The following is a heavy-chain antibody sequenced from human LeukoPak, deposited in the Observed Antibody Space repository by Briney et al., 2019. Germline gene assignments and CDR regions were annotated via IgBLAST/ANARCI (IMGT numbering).Heavy chain of an antibody. CDR3: ARVLARYGNLNY. CDR1: VYTFTDYY. D-gene: IGHD1-14*01. CDR2: INPNSGGT. Sequence: ASVTVSCKASVYTFTDYYIHWVRQAPGQGLEWMGWINPNSGGTNYTQKFQGRVTMTRDTSISTAYLELNRLTSDDTAVYYCARVLARYGNLNYWGQGILVTVSS. V-gene: IGHV1-2*02. J-gene: IGHJ4*02.